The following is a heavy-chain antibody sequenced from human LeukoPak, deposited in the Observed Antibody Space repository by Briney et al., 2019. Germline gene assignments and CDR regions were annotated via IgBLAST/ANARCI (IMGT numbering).Heavy chain of an antibody. J-gene: IGHJ3*01. CDR1: GLPFENYS. CDR2: ISSGSSYM. V-gene: IGHV3-21*01. D-gene: IGHD2-21*01. Sequence: GGSLRLSCTASGLPFENYSLAWVRQAPGKGLEWVSSISSGSSYMYYTDLVKGRFTISRDNAQNSVFLQMNSLRAEDTAVYYCAINGCYRGVCDFDVWGQGTMVTVSS. CDR3: AINGCYRGVCDFDV.